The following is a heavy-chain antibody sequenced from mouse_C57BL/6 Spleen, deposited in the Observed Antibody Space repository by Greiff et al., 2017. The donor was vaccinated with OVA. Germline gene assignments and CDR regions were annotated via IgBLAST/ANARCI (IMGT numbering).Heavy chain of an antibody. Sequence: QVQLKQPGAELVKPGASVKLSCKASGYTFTSYWMHWVKQRPGQGLEWIGMIPPNSGSTNYNEKFKSKATLTVDKSSSTAYMQLSSLTSEDSAVYYCARYDYVDYWGQGTTLTVSS. V-gene: IGHV1-64*01. D-gene: IGHD2-4*01. CDR1: GYTFTSYW. CDR3: ARYDYVDY. J-gene: IGHJ2*01. CDR2: IPPNSGST.